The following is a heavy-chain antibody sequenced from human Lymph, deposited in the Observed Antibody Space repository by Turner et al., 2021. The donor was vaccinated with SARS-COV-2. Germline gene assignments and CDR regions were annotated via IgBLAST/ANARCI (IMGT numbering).Heavy chain of an antibody. CDR2: ISYDGSNK. D-gene: IGHD3-3*01. J-gene: IGHJ6*02. V-gene: IGHV3-30*18. CDR3: AKVRSIFGVVIGGMDV. CDR1: GFTFRSYG. Sequence: QVQLVESGGGVVQPGGSLRLPCAASGFTFRSYGMHWVRQAPGKGLEWVAVISYDGSNKYYADSVKGRFTISRDNSKNTLYLQMNSLRAEDTAVYYCAKVRSIFGVVIGGMDVWGQGTTVTVSS.